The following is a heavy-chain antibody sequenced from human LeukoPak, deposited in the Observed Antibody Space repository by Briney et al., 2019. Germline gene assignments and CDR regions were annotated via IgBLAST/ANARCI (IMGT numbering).Heavy chain of an antibody. CDR1: GFTFDDYA. J-gene: IGHJ4*02. V-gene: IGHV3-30*02. D-gene: IGHD4-11*01. CDR2: IPYDGSDK. Sequence: PGGSLRLSCAASGFTFDDYAMHWVRQAPGKGLEWVAFIPYDGSDKFYADSVKGRFTISRDNSKNTLYLQMNSLRAEDTAVYYCAAMTSVTTGDYWGRGTLVTVSS. CDR3: AAMTSVTTGDY.